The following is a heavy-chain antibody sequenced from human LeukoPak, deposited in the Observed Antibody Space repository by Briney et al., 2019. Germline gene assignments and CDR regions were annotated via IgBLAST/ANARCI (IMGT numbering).Heavy chain of an antibody. V-gene: IGHV3-21*01. J-gene: IGHJ6*04. D-gene: IGHD3-10*02. CDR3: AELGITMIGGV. CDR2: ISTSSSYI. CDR1: GFTFSSYT. Sequence: GGSLRLSCAASGFTFSSYTMNWVRPAPGKGLEWVSFISTSSSYIYYADSVKGRFTISRDNAKNSLYLQMNSLRAEDTAVYYCAELGITMIGGVWGKGTTVTISS.